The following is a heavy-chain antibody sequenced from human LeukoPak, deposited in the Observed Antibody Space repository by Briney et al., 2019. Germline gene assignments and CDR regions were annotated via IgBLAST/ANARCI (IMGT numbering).Heavy chain of an antibody. CDR1: GFSLSTSGVG. CDR3: AHDDGNGFAT. J-gene: IGHJ4*02. CDR2: IYWDDDK. V-gene: IGHV2-5*02. Sequence: SGPTLVNPTQTLTLTCTFSGFSLSTSGVGVGWIRQPPEKALEWLALIYWDDDKRYIPSLKSRLTITKDTSKNQVVLTVTNMDPVDTATFYCAHDDGNGFATWGQGTLVTVSS. D-gene: IGHD3-22*01.